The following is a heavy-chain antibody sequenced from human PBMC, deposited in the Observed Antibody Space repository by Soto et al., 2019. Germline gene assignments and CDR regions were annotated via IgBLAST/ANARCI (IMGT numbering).Heavy chain of an antibody. CDR3: ARAVKVWLSLDY. V-gene: IGHV3-30-3*01. J-gene: IGHJ4*02. CDR1: GVTFSSYA. D-gene: IGHD5-18*01. CDR2: ISYDGGNK. Sequence: PEGSLRLSCAASGVTFSSYAMHWVRHAPGTGPEWVAVISYDGGNKYYADSVKGRFTISGDNSKNTLYLQMNSLRAEDTTVYYCARAVKVWLSLDYWGQGTLVTVSS.